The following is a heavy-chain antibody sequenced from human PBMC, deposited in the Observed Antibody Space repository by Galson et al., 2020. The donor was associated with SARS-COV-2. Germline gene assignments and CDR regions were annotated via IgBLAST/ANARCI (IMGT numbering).Heavy chain of an antibody. D-gene: IGHD1-26*01. J-gene: IGHJ4*02. V-gene: IGHV3-30*18. Sequence: ASGFTFSRYGMHWVRQAPGKGLEWVAVISYDGNDKYYADSVKGRFTISRDNSKNTLYVQMNSLRPEDTAMYYCAKGDIRYYLPGDSWGQGTLVTVSA. CDR2: ISYDGNDK. CDR1: GFTFSRYG. CDR3: AKGDIRYYLPGDS.